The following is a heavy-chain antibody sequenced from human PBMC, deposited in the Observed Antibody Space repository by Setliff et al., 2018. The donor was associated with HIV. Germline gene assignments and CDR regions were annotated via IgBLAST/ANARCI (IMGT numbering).Heavy chain of an antibody. CDR1: GFTFDDYA. J-gene: IGHJ4*02. D-gene: IGHD3-10*01. Sequence: GESLTISCAVSGFTFDDYAVTWVRQAPGKGLDYVSAISGSGTTTYYADSVRGRFTISRDNSTNTVYLQMHSLRAEDTALYYCAKVMTLWFGASDSWGQGTRVTASS. CDR3: AKVMTLWFGASDS. CDR2: ISGSGTTT. V-gene: IGHV3-23*01.